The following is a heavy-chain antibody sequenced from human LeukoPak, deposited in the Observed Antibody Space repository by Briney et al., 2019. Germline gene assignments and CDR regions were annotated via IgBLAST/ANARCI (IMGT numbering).Heavy chain of an antibody. D-gene: IGHD3-22*01. CDR2: IYSGGST. V-gene: IGHV3-66*01. Sequence: GGSLRLSCTASGFTVSSNYMSWVRQAPGKGLEWVSVIYSGGSTYYADSVKGRFTISRDNPKNTLYLQMNSLRAEDTAVYYCARAHYDSSGESDYWGQGTLVTVSS. CDR3: ARAHYDSSGESDY. CDR1: GFTVSSNY. J-gene: IGHJ4*02.